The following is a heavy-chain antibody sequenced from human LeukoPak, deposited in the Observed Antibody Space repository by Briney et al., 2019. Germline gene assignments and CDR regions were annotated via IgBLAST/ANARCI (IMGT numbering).Heavy chain of an antibody. CDR2: ISAYNGNT. Sequence: ASVKVSCKASGYTFTSYGISWVRQAPGQGLEWMGWISAYNGNTNYAQKLQGRVTMTTDTSTSTAYMELRSLRSDDTTVYYCARDARGGSYGVSDYWGQGALVTVSS. V-gene: IGHV1-18*01. D-gene: IGHD1-26*01. CDR1: GYTFTSYG. J-gene: IGHJ4*02. CDR3: ARDARGGSYGVSDY.